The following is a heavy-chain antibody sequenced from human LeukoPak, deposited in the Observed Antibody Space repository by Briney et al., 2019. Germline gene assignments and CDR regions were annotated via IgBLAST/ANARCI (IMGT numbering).Heavy chain of an antibody. CDR1: GFTFSSYG. J-gene: IGHJ4*02. V-gene: IGHV3-30*02. D-gene: IGHD6-19*01. CDR2: IRYDGSNK. CDR3: AKCLAGTGFYYFDY. Sequence: GGSLRLSCAASGFTFSSYGMHWVRQAPGKGLEWVAFIRYDGSNKYYADSVKGRFTISRDNSKNTLYLQMNSLRAEDTAVYYCAKCLAGTGFYYFDYWGQGTLVTVSS.